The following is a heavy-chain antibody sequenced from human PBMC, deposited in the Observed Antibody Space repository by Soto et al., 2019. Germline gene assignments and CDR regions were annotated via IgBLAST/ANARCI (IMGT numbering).Heavy chain of an antibody. Sequence: QVQLQESGPGLVKASQTLSLTCTVSGGSITTGGHFWSWIRQHPGTGLEWIGYIYYSGTTHFNPSLQSRVSISVDTSKNQFSLKLSSVTAADTAMYYCARVVSGSYFDYWGQGTLVTVSS. CDR2: IYYSGTT. J-gene: IGHJ4*02. CDR1: GGSITTGGHF. D-gene: IGHD1-26*01. V-gene: IGHV4-31*03. CDR3: ARVVSGSYFDY.